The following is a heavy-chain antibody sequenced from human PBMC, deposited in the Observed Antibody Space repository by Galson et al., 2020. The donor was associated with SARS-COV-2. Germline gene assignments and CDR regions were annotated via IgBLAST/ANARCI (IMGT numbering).Heavy chain of an antibody. CDR1: GFSVSSDY. CDR3: ARGFDGYNWKSQGHYLSF. J-gene: IGHJ6*04. D-gene: IGHD1-20*01. V-gene: IGHV3-53*04. CDR2: IYSDGSV. Sequence: QLGESLKISCAASGFSVSSDYMSWVRQAPGKGLEWVSVIYSDGSVYYAESVEGRFTISRHSSENTLYLQMKSLRLEDTAVYHCARGFDGYNWKSQGHYLSFWGKGTTVTVSS.